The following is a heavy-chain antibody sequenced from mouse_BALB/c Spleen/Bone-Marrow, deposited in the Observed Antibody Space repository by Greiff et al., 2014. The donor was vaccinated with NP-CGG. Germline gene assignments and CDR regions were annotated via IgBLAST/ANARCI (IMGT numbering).Heavy chain of an antibody. CDR1: GFNIKDTY. D-gene: IGHD1-1*01. V-gene: IGHV14-3*02. J-gene: IGHJ3*01. CDR2: IDPANGNT. CDR3: AFYYYGSSPFAY. Sequence: VHVKQSGAELVTPGASVKLSCTASGFNIKDTYMHWVKQRPEQGLEWIGRIDPANGNTKYDPKFQGKATITADTSSNTAYLQLSSLTSEDTAVYYYAFYYYGSSPFAYWGQGTLVTVSA.